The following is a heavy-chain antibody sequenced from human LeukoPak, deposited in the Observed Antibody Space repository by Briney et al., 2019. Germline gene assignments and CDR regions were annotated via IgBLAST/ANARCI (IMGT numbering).Heavy chain of an antibody. CDR1: GDSVSSNSAS. V-gene: IGHV6-1*01. J-gene: IGHJ4*02. D-gene: IGHD1-7*01. Sequence: SQTLSLTRAIPGDSVSSNSASWNWIRQSPSRGLEWLGRTYYRSKWYNDYAVSVKSRININPDTAKNQFSLQLNSVTPEDAAVYYCVRGNYHFDSWGQGTLVTVSS. CDR2: TYYRSKWYN. CDR3: VRGNYHFDS.